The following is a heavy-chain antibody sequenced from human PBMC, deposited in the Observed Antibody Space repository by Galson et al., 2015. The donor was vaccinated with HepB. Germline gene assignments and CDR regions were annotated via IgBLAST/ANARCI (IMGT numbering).Heavy chain of an antibody. CDR2: IWDDGSHQ. J-gene: IGHJ3*01. CDR1: GFTFSSYG. CDR3: ARWLGPGPGAFDV. Sequence: SLRLSCAASGFTFSSYGMHWVRQAPGKGLEWVSVIWDDGSHQDYVDSVKGRFTISRDNSQNMMFLQMTSVRVEDTAVYYCARWLGPGPGAFDVWGQGTMVTVSS. V-gene: IGHV3-33*01. D-gene: IGHD3-10*01.